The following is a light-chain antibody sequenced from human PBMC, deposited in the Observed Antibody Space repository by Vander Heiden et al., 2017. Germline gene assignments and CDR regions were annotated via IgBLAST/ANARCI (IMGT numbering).Light chain of an antibody. Sequence: SYELTQPPSVSVSPVRAASITCSGDKLGDKYACWYQQKPGQSPVLVIYQDSKRPSGIPERFSGSNSGNTGTLTISGTQAMDEADYYCQAGDSSIVVFGGGTKLTVL. CDR3: QAGDSSIVV. CDR2: QDS. J-gene: IGLJ2*01. CDR1: KLGDKY. V-gene: IGLV3-1*01.